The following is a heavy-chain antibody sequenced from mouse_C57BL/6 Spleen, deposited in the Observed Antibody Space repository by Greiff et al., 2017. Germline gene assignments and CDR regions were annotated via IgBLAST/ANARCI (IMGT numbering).Heavy chain of an antibody. V-gene: IGHV5-4*03. CDR2: ISDGGSYT. D-gene: IGHD2-3*01. Sequence: EVKLMESGGGLVKPGGSLKLSCAASGFTFSSYAMSWVRQTPEKRLEWVATISDGGSYTYYPDKVKGRFTISRDNAKNNLYLHMSHLTSEDTALYYCARDYYGYYDYWGQGTTLTVSS. CDR1: GFTFSSYA. J-gene: IGHJ2*01. CDR3: ARDYYGYYDY.